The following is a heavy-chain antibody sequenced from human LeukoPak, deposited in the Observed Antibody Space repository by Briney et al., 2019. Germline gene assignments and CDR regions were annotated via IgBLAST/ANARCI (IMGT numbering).Heavy chain of an antibody. CDR2: INPNTGDT. D-gene: IGHD1-1*01. CDR1: GYTFTGYF. V-gene: IGHV1-2*02. J-gene: IGHJ4*02. Sequence: ASVKVSCEASGYTFTGYFMHWVRQAPGQGLEWMGWINPNTGDTNYAQKFLGRVTMTRDTSISTAYMELSRLTSDDTAVYYCARGPNWNFDVVFGYFDYWGQGTLVTVSS. CDR3: ARGPNWNFDVVFGYFDY.